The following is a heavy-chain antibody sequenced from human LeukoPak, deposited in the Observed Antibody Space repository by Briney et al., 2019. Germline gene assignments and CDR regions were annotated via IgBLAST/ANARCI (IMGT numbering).Heavy chain of an antibody. V-gene: IGHV4-34*01. J-gene: IGHJ4*02. Sequence: PSETLSLTCAVSGTSFSSYYWSWIRQPPGKGLEWIGEVNHSGYTKDNPSLKSRVTISVDTSKNQFSLRVRSVTAADTGVYFCARMTTGHDFWGQGTLVTVSS. CDR1: GTSFSSYY. D-gene: IGHD4-17*01. CDR3: ARMTTGHDF. CDR2: VNHSGYT.